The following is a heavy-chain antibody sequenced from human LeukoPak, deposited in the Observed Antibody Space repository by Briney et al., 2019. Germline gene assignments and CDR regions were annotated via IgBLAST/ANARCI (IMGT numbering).Heavy chain of an antibody. CDR1: GCSFSSYW. CDR2: IKQDGSDK. J-gene: IGHJ4*02. D-gene: IGHD5-18*01. CDR3: SRGPLPVTYSYDY. Sequence: GGSLRVSCAASGCSFSSYWMSWVRQAPGKGLEWVANIKQDGSDKKYVDSVKGRFTISRDNAKNSLYLQMNSLRADDTAVYYCSRGPLPVTYSYDYWGQGTLVTVSS. V-gene: IGHV3-7*04.